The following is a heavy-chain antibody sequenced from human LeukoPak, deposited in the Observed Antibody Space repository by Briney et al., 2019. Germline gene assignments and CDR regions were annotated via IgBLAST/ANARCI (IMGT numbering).Heavy chain of an antibody. D-gene: IGHD3-10*01. CDR3: AKGGSMVRGVPGPFDY. J-gene: IGHJ4*02. CDR1: GFTFSSYA. CDR2: ISGSGGNT. V-gene: IGHV3-23*01. Sequence: GGSLRLSCAASGFTFSSYAMSWVRQAPGKGLEWVSGISGSGGNTYYADSVKGRFTISRDNSKNTLFLQMNSLRAEDTAVYYCAKGGSMVRGVPGPFDYWGQGTLVTVSS.